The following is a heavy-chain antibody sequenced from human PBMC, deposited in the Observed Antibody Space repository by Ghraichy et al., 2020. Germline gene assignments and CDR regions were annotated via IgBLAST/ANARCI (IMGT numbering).Heavy chain of an antibody. Sequence: GGSLRLSCTASGFTFSSYEMNWVRQAPGKGLEWISYISSSVSNIYYADSVKGRFTISRDNAKNSLYLQMDSLRAEDTAVYYCAREAAQCGGDCNDYLGQGTLVTVSS. CDR2: ISSSVSNI. V-gene: IGHV3-48*03. J-gene: IGHJ4*02. CDR1: GFTFSSYE. CDR3: AREAAQCGGDCNDY. D-gene: IGHD2-21*01.